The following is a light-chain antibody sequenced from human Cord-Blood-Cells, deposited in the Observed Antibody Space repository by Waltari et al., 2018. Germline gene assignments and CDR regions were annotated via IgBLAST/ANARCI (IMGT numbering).Light chain of an antibody. J-gene: IGLJ2*01. CDR3: SSYTSSSTLVV. CDR1: SSDVGGYNY. CDR2: DVS. Sequence: QSALTQPASVSGSPGQSITISCTGTSSDVGGYNYVSWYQQHPGQAPKLMIYDVSNRPSGVSTRFSGSKSGNTASLTISGLQAEDEADYDCSSYTSSSTLVVFGGGTKLTVL. V-gene: IGLV2-14*03.